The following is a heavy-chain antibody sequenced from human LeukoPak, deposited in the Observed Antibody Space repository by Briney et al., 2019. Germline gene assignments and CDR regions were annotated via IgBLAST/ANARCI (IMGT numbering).Heavy chain of an antibody. CDR1: GGSISSGGSY. D-gene: IGHD1-14*01. CDR3: ARVKTAGGTRNYFDY. J-gene: IGHJ4*02. V-gene: IGHV4-31*03. CDR2: IYYSGST. Sequence: SETLSLTCTVSGGSISSGGSYWSWIRQHPGTGLEWLGYIYYSGSTYYNPSLKSRVTISVDMSKNQFSLKLSSVTAADTAVYYCARVKTAGGTRNYFDYWGQGTLVTVSS.